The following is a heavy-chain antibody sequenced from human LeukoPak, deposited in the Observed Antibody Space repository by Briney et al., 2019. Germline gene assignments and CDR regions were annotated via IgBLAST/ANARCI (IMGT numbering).Heavy chain of an antibody. CDR3: AREILGRIDY. J-gene: IGHJ4*02. CDR1: GGSISSGGYY. D-gene: IGHD2-8*02. Sequence: SQTLSLTCTVSGGSISSGGYYWSWIRQHPGKGLEWIGYIYYSGSTYYNPSLKSRVTISVDTSKNQFSLKLSSVTAADTAVYYCAREILGRIDYWGQGTLVTVSS. V-gene: IGHV4-31*03. CDR2: IYYSGST.